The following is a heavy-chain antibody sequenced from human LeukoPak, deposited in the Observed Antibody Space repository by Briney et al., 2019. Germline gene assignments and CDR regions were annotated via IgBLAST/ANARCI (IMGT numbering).Heavy chain of an antibody. V-gene: IGHV3-23*01. CDR2: ISGSGDST. Sequence: GGSLRLSYAASGFTFSSYAMSWVRQAPGKGLEWVSAISGSGDSTYYADSVKGRFTISRDNSKNTLYLQMNSLRAEDTAVYYCANQDSSGYYLSGYFDYWGQGTLVTVSS. J-gene: IGHJ4*02. D-gene: IGHD3-22*01. CDR3: ANQDSSGYYLSGYFDY. CDR1: GFTFSSYA.